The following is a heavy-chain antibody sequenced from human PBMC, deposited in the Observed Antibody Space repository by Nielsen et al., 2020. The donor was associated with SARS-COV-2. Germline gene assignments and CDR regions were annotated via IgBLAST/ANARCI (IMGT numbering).Heavy chain of an antibody. V-gene: IGHV4-59*11. CDR2: IFYTGST. D-gene: IGHD2/OR15-2a*01. CDR3: AGSTILLGV. Sequence: SETLSLTCTVSSGSISSHYWNWIRQPPGKGLEWIGYIFYTGSTTYNPSLKSRVTISVDTSRNQFSMRLTSVTPADTAVYYCAGSTILLGVWSKGTPVTVSS. CDR1: SGSISSHY. J-gene: IGHJ6*04.